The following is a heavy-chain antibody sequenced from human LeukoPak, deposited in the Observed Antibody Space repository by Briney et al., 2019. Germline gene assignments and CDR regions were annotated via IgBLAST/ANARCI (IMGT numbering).Heavy chain of an antibody. V-gene: IGHV4-34*01. CDR3: ARGRYYDFWSGYYPTFDY. Sequence: GSLRLSCAVSGFTFSDYSMNWVRQPPGKGLEWIGEINHSGSTNYNPSLKSRVTISVDTSKNQFSLKLSSVTAADTAVYYCARGRYYDFWSGYYPTFDYWGQGTLVTVSS. J-gene: IGHJ4*02. CDR2: INHSGST. D-gene: IGHD3-3*01. CDR1: GFTFSDYS.